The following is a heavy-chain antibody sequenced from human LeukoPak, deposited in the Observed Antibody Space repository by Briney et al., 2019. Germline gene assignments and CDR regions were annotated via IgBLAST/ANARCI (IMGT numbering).Heavy chain of an antibody. J-gene: IGHJ6*04. V-gene: IGHV3-23*01. D-gene: IGHD3-10*01. CDR3: AKFYGSHYYYYGMDV. Sequence: GGSLRLSCTASGFTFSSYAMSWVRQAPGKGLEWVSGISGSGGTTYYADSVKGHFTISRDNSENTLYLQMGSLRAEDTAVYYCAKFYGSHYYYYGMDVWGKGTTVTVSS. CDR2: ISGSGGTT. CDR1: GFTFSSYA.